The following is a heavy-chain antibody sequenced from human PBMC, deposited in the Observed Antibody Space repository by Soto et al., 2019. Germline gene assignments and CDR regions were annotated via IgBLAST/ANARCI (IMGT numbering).Heavy chain of an antibody. CDR3: AKETGHSKPFDY. J-gene: IGHJ4*02. CDR1: DGSISSSIYY. V-gene: IGHV4-39*07. CDR2: IYFGGST. D-gene: IGHD5-12*01. Sequence: PSETLSLTCTVSDGSISSSIYYWGWIRQPPGKGLEWIGSIYFGGSTYYNPSLKSRVTMSVDTSKNQFSLRLSSVTAEDTAVYYCAKETGHSKPFDYWGQGTLVTVSS.